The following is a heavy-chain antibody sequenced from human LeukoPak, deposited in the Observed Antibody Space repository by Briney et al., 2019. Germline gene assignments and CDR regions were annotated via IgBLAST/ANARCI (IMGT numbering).Heavy chain of an antibody. Sequence: SETLSLTCTVSGGSISSYYWSWIRQPPGKGLEWIGYIYYSGSTNYNPSLKSRVTISVDTSKSQFSLKLSSVTAADTAVYYCARYYYGSGSYYNSPKISPPEDYGMDVWGQGTTVTVSS. D-gene: IGHD3-10*01. CDR1: GGSISSYY. V-gene: IGHV4-59*01. J-gene: IGHJ6*02. CDR3: ARYYYGSGSYYNSPKISPPEDYGMDV. CDR2: IYYSGST.